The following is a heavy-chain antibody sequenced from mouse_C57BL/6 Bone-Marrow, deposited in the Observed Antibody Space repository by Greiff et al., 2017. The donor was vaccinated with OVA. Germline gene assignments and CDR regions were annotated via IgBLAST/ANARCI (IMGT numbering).Heavy chain of an antibody. D-gene: IGHD2-4*01. V-gene: IGHV5-6*01. Sequence: EVQRVESGGDLVKPGGSLKLSCAASGFTFSSYGMSWVRQTPDKRLEWVATISSGGSYTYYPDSVKGRFTISRDNAKNTLDLQMSSLKAEDTAMDYCARRNYEGFAYWGQGTLVTVSA. CDR2: ISSGGSYT. J-gene: IGHJ3*01. CDR1: GFTFSSYG. CDR3: ARRNYEGFAY.